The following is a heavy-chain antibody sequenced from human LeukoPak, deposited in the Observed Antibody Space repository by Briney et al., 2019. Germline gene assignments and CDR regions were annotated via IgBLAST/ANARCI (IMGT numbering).Heavy chain of an antibody. V-gene: IGHV1-18*01. D-gene: IGHD2-2*01. CDR1: GYTFTSYA. CDR2: ISAYNGNT. J-gene: IGHJ5*02. Sequence: ASVKVSCKASGYTFTSYAISWVRQAPGQGLEWMGWISAYNGNTNYAQKLQGRVTMTTDTSTTTAHMELRSLRSDDTAVYYCARVNQLLGKAWFDPWGQGTLVTVSS. CDR3: ARVNQLLGKAWFDP.